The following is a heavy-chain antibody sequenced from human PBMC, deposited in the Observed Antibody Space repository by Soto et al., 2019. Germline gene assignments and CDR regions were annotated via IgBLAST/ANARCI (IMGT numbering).Heavy chain of an antibody. D-gene: IGHD3-16*01. Sequence: QAHLEQSGTEVKRPGASVKVSCKASGYTFSDFDINWLRQASGQGPEWLGWMNAKSGDTFFAQRFQGKFNMTWDTSVSTAYVEVGSLTSDDTAIYYCARGNPFNYAGFDVWGQGTTVAVSS. CDR3: ARGNPFNYAGFDV. CDR1: GYTFSDFD. CDR2: MNAKSGDT. J-gene: IGHJ6*02. V-gene: IGHV1-8*01.